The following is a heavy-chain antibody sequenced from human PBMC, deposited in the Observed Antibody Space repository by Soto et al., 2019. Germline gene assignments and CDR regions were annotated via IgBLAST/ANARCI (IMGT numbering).Heavy chain of an antibody. J-gene: IGHJ4*02. Sequence: QVQLQESGPGLVKHSGTLSLTCAVSGGSINSSNWWRWVRQPPGKLLAWIGEIYHSGSTNYNPSLKRRVNISVSTSKNQFSLKLSSVTSAGTGVYYCAGGLDYAWGSWTQGYWGQGTLVTVSS. CDR2: IYHSGST. CDR1: GGSINSSNW. CDR3: AGGLDYAWGSWTQGY. V-gene: IGHV4-4*02. D-gene: IGHD3-16*01.